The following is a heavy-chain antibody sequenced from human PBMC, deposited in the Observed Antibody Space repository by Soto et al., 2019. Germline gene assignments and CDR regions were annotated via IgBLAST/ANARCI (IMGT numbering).Heavy chain of an antibody. Sequence: ASVKVSCKASGYTFTSYGISWVRQAPGQGLEWMGWISAYNGTANYAQKFQGRVTITADESTSTAYMELSSLRSEDTAVYYCARAEHIVVVTAIRGPFDPWGQGTLVTVSS. CDR2: ISAYNGTA. D-gene: IGHD2-21*02. J-gene: IGHJ5*02. CDR3: ARAEHIVVVTAIRGPFDP. CDR1: GYTFTSYG. V-gene: IGHV1-18*01.